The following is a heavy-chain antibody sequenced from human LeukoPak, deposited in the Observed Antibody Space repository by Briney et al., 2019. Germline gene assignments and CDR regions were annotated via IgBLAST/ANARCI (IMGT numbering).Heavy chain of an antibody. CDR2: IYYSGST. V-gene: IGHV4-59*01. CDR1: GGSISSYY. Sequence: SETLSLTCTVSGGSISSYYWSWIRQPPGKGLEWIGHIYYSGSTNYNPSLKSRVTISVDTSKNQFSLNLSSVTAADTAVYYCARGAGYYYGSGRSYYYMDVWGKGTTVTVSS. J-gene: IGHJ6*03. CDR3: ARGAGYYYGSGRSYYYMDV. D-gene: IGHD3-10*01.